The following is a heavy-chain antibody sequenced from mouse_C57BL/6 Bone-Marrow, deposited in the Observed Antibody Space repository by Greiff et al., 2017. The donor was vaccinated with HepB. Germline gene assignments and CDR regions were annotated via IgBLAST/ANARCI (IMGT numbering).Heavy chain of an antibody. V-gene: IGHV5-4*01. D-gene: IGHD2-4*01. CDR2: ISDGGSYT. J-gene: IGHJ2*01. CDR1: GFTFSSYA. Sequence: EVQGVESGGGLVKPGGSLKLSCAASGFTFSSYAMSWVRQTPEKRLEWVATISDGGSYTYYPDNVKGRFTISRDNAKNNLYLQMSHLKSEDTAMYYCARDRGSTMITSYFDYWGQGTTLTVSS. CDR3: ARDRGSTMITSYFDY.